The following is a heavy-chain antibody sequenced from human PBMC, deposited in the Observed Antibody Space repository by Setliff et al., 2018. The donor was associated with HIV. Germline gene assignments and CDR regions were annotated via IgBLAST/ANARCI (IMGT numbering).Heavy chain of an antibody. V-gene: IGHV3-30*04. CDR1: GFTFRSYA. Sequence: GGSLRLSCAASGFTFRSYAMHWVRQAPGKGLEWVADISHDGSIEDYADSVRGRFTISRDNSKSAVYLQMNSLRPEDTALYYCAKELAASGLGYFDSWGRGILVTVSS. CDR2: ISHDGSIE. J-gene: IGHJ4*02. D-gene: IGHD3-22*01. CDR3: AKELAASGLGYFDS.